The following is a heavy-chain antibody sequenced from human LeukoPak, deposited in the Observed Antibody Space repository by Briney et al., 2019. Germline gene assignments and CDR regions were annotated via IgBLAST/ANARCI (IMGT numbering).Heavy chain of an antibody. J-gene: IGHJ5*02. CDR3: ASHSYGYNH. CDR2: IKQDGSEK. CDR1: GIIITSYW. V-gene: IGHV3-7*01. Sequence: GGSLRLSCAASGIIITSYWMSWVRQTPGKGLEWVANIKQDGSEKNYVDSVKGRFTIFRHNARNSLYLQMNSPSAEATAVYYCASHSYGYNHWGQGTLVIVSS. D-gene: IGHD3-16*01.